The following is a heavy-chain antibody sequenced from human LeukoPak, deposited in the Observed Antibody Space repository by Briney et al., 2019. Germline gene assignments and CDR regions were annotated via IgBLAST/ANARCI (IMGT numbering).Heavy chain of an antibody. CDR3: AVTDIQLWQSAAWFDP. V-gene: IGHV4-61*02. J-gene: IGHJ5*02. CDR1: GGSISSGSYY. CDR2: IYTSGST. D-gene: IGHD5-18*01. Sequence: SETLSLTCTVSGGSISSGSYYWSWIRQPAGKGLEWIGRIYTSGSTNYNPSLKSRVTISVDTSKNQFSLKLSSVTAADTAVYYCAVTDIQLWQSAAWFDPWGQGTLVTVSS.